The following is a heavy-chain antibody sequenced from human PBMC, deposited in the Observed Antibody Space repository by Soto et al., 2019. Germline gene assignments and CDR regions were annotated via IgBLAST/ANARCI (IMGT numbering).Heavy chain of an antibody. V-gene: IGHV3-74*01. CDR1: GFTFSSYW. Sequence: LGGSLRLSCAASGFTFSSYWMHWVRHAPGRGLLWVSRINSDGSNTDFADSVRGRFTISRDNAKNTLYLQMNSLTAEDTAVYFCARGIAVTGDTIPWDFWGQGTLVTVSS. CDR2: INSDGSNT. CDR3: ARGIAVTGDTIPWDF. J-gene: IGHJ1*01. D-gene: IGHD6-19*01.